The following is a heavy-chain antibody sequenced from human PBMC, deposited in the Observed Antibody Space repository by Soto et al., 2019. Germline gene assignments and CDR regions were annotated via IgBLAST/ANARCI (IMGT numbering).Heavy chain of an antibody. CDR1: GGSFSGYY. V-gene: IGHV4-34*01. CDR2: INHSGST. Sequence: QVQLQQWGAGLLKPSETLSLTCAVYGGSFSGYYWSWIRQPPGKGLEWIGEINHSGSTNYNPSLKNRVTRSVDTSKNKFSLKLSSVTAADTAVYYCARGHPHNRGYSYGYPIYYYCYGMDVWGQGTTVTVSS. CDR3: ARGHPHNRGYSYGYPIYYYCYGMDV. J-gene: IGHJ6*02. D-gene: IGHD5-18*01.